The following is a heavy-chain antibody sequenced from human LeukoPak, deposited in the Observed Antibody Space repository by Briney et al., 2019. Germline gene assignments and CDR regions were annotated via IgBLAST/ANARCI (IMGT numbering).Heavy chain of an antibody. CDR2: ISYDATYE. D-gene: IGHD5-24*01. CDR1: GFTFSNYG. J-gene: IGHJ4*02. CDR3: AKEVEPGYFDY. Sequence: PGGSLRLSCAASGFTFSNYGIHWVRQAPGKGLEWVAVISYDATYEYYTDSVKGRFTISRDNAKNSLYLQMNSLRAEDTAVYYCAKEVEPGYFDYWGQGTLVTVSS. V-gene: IGHV3-30*18.